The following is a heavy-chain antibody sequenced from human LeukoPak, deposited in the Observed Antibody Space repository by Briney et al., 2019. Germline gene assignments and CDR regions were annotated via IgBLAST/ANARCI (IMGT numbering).Heavy chain of an antibody. CDR2: IYWDDDK. V-gene: IGHV2-5*02. Sequence: SGPTLVNPTQTLTLTCTFSGFSLSTLGVSVGWIRHPPGKALEWLALIYWDDDKRYSPSLKSRLSITKDTSKNQVVLIMTNMDPVDTATYYCAHGLIAALGDAFDIWGQGTMVTVSS. CDR1: GFSLSTLGVS. D-gene: IGHD6-13*01. J-gene: IGHJ3*02. CDR3: AHGLIAALGDAFDI.